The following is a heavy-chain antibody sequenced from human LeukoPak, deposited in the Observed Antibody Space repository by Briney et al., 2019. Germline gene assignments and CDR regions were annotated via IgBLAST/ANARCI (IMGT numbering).Heavy chain of an antibody. D-gene: IGHD3-10*01. CDR1: GFSLSTSGVG. V-gene: IGHV2-5*02. Sequence: ESGPTLVKPTQTLTLTCTFSGFSLSTSGVGVGWIRQPPGKALEWLALIYWDDDKRYSPSLKSRLTITKDTSKNQVVLTMANMDPVDTATYFCARFYGSGSYYPHWGQGTLVTVSS. CDR2: IYWDDDK. CDR3: ARFYGSGSYYPH. J-gene: IGHJ4*02.